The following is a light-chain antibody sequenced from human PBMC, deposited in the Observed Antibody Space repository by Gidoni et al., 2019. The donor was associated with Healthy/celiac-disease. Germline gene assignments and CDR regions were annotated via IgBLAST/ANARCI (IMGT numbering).Light chain of an antibody. Sequence: EIVRTQSPATLSVSPGERATLSCRASQSVSSNLAWYQQKPGQAPRLLIYGASTRATGIPARFSGSGSGTEFTLTISSLQSEDFAVYYCQQYNNWPPWTFGQXTKVEIK. J-gene: IGKJ1*01. CDR3: QQYNNWPPWT. V-gene: IGKV3-15*01. CDR1: QSVSSN. CDR2: GAS.